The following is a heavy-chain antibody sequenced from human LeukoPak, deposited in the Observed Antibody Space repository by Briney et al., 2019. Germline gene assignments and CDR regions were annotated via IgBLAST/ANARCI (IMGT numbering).Heavy chain of an antibody. CDR2: ITSDGTT. V-gene: IGHV3-23*05. Sequence: GGSLRLSCAAPGFTLTNYMMTWVRQAPGKGLETVSTITSDGTTYYIDSVRGRFTLSRDISKNTLYLQMNSLRAEDTAVYYCVKRPYYHFGHYVFEFWGQGTLVTVSS. CDR1: GFTLTNYM. J-gene: IGHJ4*02. CDR3: VKRPYYHFGHYVFEF. D-gene: IGHD3-3*02.